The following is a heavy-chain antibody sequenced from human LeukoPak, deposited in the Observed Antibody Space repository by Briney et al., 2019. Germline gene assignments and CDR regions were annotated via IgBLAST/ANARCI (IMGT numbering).Heavy chain of an antibody. CDR2: ISSNGCST. V-gene: IGHV3-64D*06. CDR3: VKSVGVAKYYYDSSGYYGLPFDY. CDR1: GFTFSSYA. D-gene: IGHD3-22*01. Sequence: GGSLRLSCSASGFTFSSYAMHWVRQAPGKGLEYVSAISSNGCSTYYADSVKGRFTISRDNSKNTLYLQMRSLRAEDTAVYYCVKSVGVAKYYYDSSGYYGLPFDYWGQGTLVTVSS. J-gene: IGHJ4*02.